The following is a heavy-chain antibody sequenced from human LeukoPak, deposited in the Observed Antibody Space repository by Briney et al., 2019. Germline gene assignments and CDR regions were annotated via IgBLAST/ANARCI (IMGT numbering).Heavy chain of an antibody. CDR2: ISSSSSYI. CDR1: GFTFSSYS. CDR3: ARGSYYDFWSGYATDY. Sequence: GGSLRLSCAASGFTFSSYSMNWVRQAPGKGLEWVSSISSSSSYIYYADSVKGRFTISRDNAKNSLYLQMNSLRAEDTAVCYCARGSYYDFWSGYATDYWGQGTLVTVSS. D-gene: IGHD3-3*01. J-gene: IGHJ4*02. V-gene: IGHV3-21*01.